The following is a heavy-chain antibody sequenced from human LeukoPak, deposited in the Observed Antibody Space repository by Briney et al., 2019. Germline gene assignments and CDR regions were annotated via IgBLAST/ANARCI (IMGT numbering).Heavy chain of an antibody. CDR3: ARVMRYPNTFDI. Sequence: GGSLRLSCAASGFTLRDYYMTWIRQAPGKGLEWVSYISGSGTTTYYGDSVKGRFTISRDTSAKNSLYLQMNSLRGEDTAVYYCARVMRYPNTFDIWGQGTMVTVSS. J-gene: IGHJ3*02. CDR2: ISGSGTTT. CDR1: GFTLRDYY. V-gene: IGHV3-11*01. D-gene: IGHD3-16*01.